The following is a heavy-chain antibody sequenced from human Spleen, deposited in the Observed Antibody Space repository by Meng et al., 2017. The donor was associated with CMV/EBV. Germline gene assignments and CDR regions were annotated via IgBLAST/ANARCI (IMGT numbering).Heavy chain of an antibody. CDR3: ARDLTMRWKLLGY. V-gene: IGHV1-18*04. Sequence: ASVKVSCKASGYTFTGYYMHWVRQAPGQGLEWMGWISAYNGNTNYAQKLQDRVTMTTDTSTSTAYMELRSLRSDDTAVYYCARDLTMRWKLLGYWGQGTLVTVSS. CDR1: GYTFTGYY. J-gene: IGHJ4*02. CDR2: ISAYNGNT. D-gene: IGHD1-26*01.